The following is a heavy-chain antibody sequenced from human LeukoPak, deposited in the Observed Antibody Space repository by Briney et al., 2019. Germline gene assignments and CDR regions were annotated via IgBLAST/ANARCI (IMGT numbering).Heavy chain of an antibody. V-gene: IGHV5-51*01. Sequence: GEPLKISCQGSGSRFTTYWIGWVRQMPGKGLEWLGIIYPGDSDTRYSPSFQGQVTISADKSISTAYLQWSSLKASDTAMYYCARISGSSPTVGYWGQGTLVTVSS. CDR3: ARISGSSPTVGY. CDR1: GSRFTTYW. CDR2: IYPGDSDT. J-gene: IGHJ4*02. D-gene: IGHD1-26*01.